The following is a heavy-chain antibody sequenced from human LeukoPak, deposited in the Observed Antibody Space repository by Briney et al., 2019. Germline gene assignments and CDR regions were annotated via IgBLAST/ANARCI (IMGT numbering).Heavy chain of an antibody. CDR1: GFSVSNSPYY. CDR2: VFYSGST. J-gene: IGHJ4*02. Sequence: SETLSLTCTVSGFSVSNSPYYWGWIRQPPGQGLEWIGNVFYSGSTYYNPSLESRVTISVDTSKNQLSLKLTSVTAADTAVYYCARVVAVPQSVGYYFDYWGQGTLVTVSS. CDR3: ARVVAVPQSVGYYFDY. V-gene: IGHV4-39*01. D-gene: IGHD2-21*01.